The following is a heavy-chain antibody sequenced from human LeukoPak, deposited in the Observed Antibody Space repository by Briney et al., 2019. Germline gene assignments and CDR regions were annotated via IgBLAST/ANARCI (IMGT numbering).Heavy chain of an antibody. D-gene: IGHD1-26*01. J-gene: IGHJ3*02. CDR3: ARDPTSSWETAFDI. V-gene: IGHV3-21*01. CDR2: ITSSSSYI. Sequence: GGSLRLSCAASGFTFSTYTMNWVRQAPGKGLEWVSSITSSSSYIYYADSVKGRFTISRDNAKNSLYLQMNSLRAEDTAVYYCARDPTSSWETAFDIWGQGTMVTVSS. CDR1: GFTFSTYT.